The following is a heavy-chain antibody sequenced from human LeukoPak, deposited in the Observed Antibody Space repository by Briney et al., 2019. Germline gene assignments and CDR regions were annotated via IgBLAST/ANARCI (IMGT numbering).Heavy chain of an antibody. CDR2: INSNSGDT. D-gene: IGHD2-2*02. V-gene: IGHV1-2*06. CDR1: GYSFTGYY. Sequence: ASVKVSCKASGYSFTGYYIHWVRQAPGQGLEWVGRINSNSGDTNYAQRFQGRVTMTRDTSITPAYMELSRLRSDDTAVYYCARSHCSSTSCYNDYWGQGTLVTVSS. J-gene: IGHJ4*02. CDR3: ARSHCSSTSCYNDY.